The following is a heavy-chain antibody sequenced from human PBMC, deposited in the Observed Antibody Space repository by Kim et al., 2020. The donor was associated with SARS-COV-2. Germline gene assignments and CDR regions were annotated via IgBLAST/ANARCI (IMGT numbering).Heavy chain of an antibody. CDR2: IYYTGSS. CDR3: ARDRNYGSGTYAMDV. J-gene: IGHJ6*02. Sequence: SETLSLTCTVSGVSISSDYWSWIRQPPGKGLEWIGYIYYTGSSNYNASLKSRATISIDTSKRQVSLKLRSVTAADSGVYYCARDRNYGSGTYAMDVWGQGTTVTVSS. V-gene: IGHV4-59*12. D-gene: IGHD3-10*01. CDR1: GVSISSDY.